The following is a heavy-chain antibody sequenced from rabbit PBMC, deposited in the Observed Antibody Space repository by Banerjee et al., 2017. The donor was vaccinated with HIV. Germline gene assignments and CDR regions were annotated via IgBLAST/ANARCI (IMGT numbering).Heavy chain of an antibody. J-gene: IGHJ3*01. V-gene: IGHV1S45*01. Sequence: QQQLEESGGGLVKPGGTLTLTCKASGIDFSFYYYMCWVRQAPGKGLEWIACINSNTGNTVYASWAKGPFTISKTSSTTVTLQMTSLTAADTATYFCARRGSDWGDDLWGQGTLVTVS. D-gene: IGHD4-1*01. CDR3: ARRGSDWGDDL. CDR2: INSNTGNT. CDR1: GIDFSFYYY.